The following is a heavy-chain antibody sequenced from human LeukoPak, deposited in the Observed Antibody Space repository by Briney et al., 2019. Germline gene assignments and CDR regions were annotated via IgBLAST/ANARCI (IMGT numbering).Heavy chain of an antibody. CDR1: GGSIRNYY. D-gene: IGHD2-15*01. CDR3: ATGVGGDAFDI. Sequence: SEILSLTCTVSGGSIRNYYWSWFRQPPGKGLEWIGYIYYSGSTFYSSSLKSRVIISIDTSQKQFSLRLTSVTAADTAVYYCATGVGGDAFDIWGQGTMVAVSS. J-gene: IGHJ3*02. CDR2: IYYSGST. V-gene: IGHV4-30-4*08.